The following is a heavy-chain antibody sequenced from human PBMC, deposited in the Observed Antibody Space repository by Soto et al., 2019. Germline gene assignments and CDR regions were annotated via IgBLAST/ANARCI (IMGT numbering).Heavy chain of an antibody. CDR3: ARETNWGPDY. J-gene: IGHJ4*02. V-gene: IGHV3-74*01. Sequence: GGSLRLSCAASGFTFSNAWMNWVRQAPGKGLEWVGRIKSKTDGGTSISYADSVKGRFTISRDNAKNTLYLQMNSLRAEDTAVYYCARETNWGPDYWGQGTLVTVSS. CDR1: GFTFSNAW. D-gene: IGHD7-27*01. CDR2: IKSKTDGGTSI.